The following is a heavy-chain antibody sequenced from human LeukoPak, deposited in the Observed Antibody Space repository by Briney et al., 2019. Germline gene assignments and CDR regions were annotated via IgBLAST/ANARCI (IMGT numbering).Heavy chain of an antibody. CDR3: ATLVSTRYYFDY. J-gene: IGHJ4*02. CDR2: IYYSGNT. CDR1: GGSISSSSYY. Sequence: SETLSLTCIVSGGSISSSSYYWGWIRQPPGKGLEWIGSIYYSGNTYYSPSLRSRVTISIDTSKNQFSLRLTSVTAADTAVYFCATLVSTRYYFDYWGQGTLVTVSS. D-gene: IGHD5/OR15-5a*01. V-gene: IGHV4-39*07.